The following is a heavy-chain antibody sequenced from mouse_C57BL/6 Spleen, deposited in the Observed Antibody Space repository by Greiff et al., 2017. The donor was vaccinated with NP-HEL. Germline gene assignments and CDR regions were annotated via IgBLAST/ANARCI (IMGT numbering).Heavy chain of an antibody. CDR2: INTSNGGT. CDR3: ARDYGYWYFDV. V-gene: IGHV1-53*01. D-gene: IGHD1-1*01. Sequence: VKLQESGTELVKPGASVKLSCKASGYTFTSYWMHWVKQRPGQGLEWIGNINTSNGGTKYNEKLKSKATLTVDKSSSTAYMQLSSLTSEDSAVYYCARDYGYWYFDVWGTGTTVTVSS. CDR1: GYTFTSYW. J-gene: IGHJ1*03.